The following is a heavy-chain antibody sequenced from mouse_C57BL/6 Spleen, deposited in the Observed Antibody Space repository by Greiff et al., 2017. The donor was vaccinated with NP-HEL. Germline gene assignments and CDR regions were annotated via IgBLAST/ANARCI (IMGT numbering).Heavy chain of an antibody. Sequence: QVTLKESGAELAKPGASVKLSCKASGYTFTSYWMHWVKQRPGQGLEWIGYITPSSGYTKYNQKFKDKATLTADKSSSTAYMQRSSLTYEDSAVYYCARGYDYVDGDYWGQGTSVTVSS. D-gene: IGHD2-4*01. CDR3: ARGYDYVDGDY. CDR1: GYTFTSYW. CDR2: ITPSSGYT. J-gene: IGHJ4*01. V-gene: IGHV1-7*01.